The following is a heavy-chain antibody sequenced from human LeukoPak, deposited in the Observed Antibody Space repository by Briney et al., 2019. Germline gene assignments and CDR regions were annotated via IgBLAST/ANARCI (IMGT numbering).Heavy chain of an antibody. CDR3: ARDKVPPGGYYYYMDV. Sequence: GRSLRLSCAASGFTFSSYAMHWVRQAPGKGLEWVAVISYDGSNKYYADSVKGRFTISRDNSKNTLYLQMNSLRAEDTAVYYCARDKVPPGGYYYYMDVWGKGTTVTVSS. V-gene: IGHV3-30*04. CDR1: GFTFSSYA. CDR2: ISYDGSNK. D-gene: IGHD1-1*01. J-gene: IGHJ6*03.